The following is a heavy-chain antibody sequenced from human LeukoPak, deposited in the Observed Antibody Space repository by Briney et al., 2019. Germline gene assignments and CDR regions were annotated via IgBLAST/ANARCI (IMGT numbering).Heavy chain of an antibody. J-gene: IGHJ3*02. Sequence: ASVKVSCKASGYTFTEYYMHWVRQAPGQGLEWVGWFNPKSGDTNYALEFQGRVTMTRDTSINTAYMDLSRLRSDDTAVYYCAREPKTTTSGFDIWGQGTLVTVSS. D-gene: IGHD1-1*01. V-gene: IGHV1-2*02. CDR2: FNPKSGDT. CDR3: AREPKTTTSGFDI. CDR1: GYTFTEYY.